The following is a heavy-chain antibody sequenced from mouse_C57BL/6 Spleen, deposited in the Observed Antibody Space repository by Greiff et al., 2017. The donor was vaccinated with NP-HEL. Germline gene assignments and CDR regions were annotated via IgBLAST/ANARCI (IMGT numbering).Heavy chain of an antibody. V-gene: IGHV7-3*01. Sequence: EVKLMESGGGLVQPGGSLSLSCAASGFTFTDYYMSWVRQPPGKALEWLGFISNKANGYTTEYSASVKGRFTISRDNSQSILYLQMNALRAEDSATYYCARYSGLLPLYAMDYWGQGTSVTVSS. D-gene: IGHD2-3*01. J-gene: IGHJ4*01. CDR2: ISNKANGYTT. CDR3: ARYSGLLPLYAMDY. CDR1: GFTFTDYY.